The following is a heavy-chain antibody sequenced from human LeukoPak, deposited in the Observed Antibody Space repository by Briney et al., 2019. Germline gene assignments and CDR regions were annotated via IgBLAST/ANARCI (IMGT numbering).Heavy chain of an antibody. CDR1: GDSIDSYY. V-gene: IGHV4-59*01. CDR3: AGRSARYFDS. CDR2: VFYSGPT. D-gene: IGHD1-26*01. Sequence: SETLSLTCTVSGDSIDSYYWSWIRQPPGEGLQWIGYVFYSGPTNYDASLKSRVAISVDRSKNQFSLKLTSVSAADTAVYYCAGRSARYFDSWGQGTPVTVTS. J-gene: IGHJ4*02.